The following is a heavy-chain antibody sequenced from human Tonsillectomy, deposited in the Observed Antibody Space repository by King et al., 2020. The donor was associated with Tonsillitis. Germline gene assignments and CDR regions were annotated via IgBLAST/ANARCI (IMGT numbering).Heavy chain of an antibody. CDR1: TFTFSSYA. J-gene: IGHJ6*02. V-gene: IGHV3-23*04. D-gene: IGHD5-18*01. CDR3: AKDRAAMITPTGSMDV. Sequence: VQLVESGGGLVQPGGSLSLSCTASTFTFSSYAMSWVCQAPGKGLEWGSGITGSGGRTCYADSVKGRFTISRDNSKNTLYVQMNILRAEDTALYYCAKDRAAMITPTGSMDVWGQGTTVTVSS. CDR2: ITGSGGRT.